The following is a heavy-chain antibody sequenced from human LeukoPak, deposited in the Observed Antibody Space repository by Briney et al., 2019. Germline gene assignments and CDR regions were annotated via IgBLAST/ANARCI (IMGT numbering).Heavy chain of an antibody. CDR3: ANDHQLLRYFDS. CDR2: ISGGDATI. D-gene: IGHD2-2*01. Sequence: PGGSLRLSCAASGFTFSSYALSWVRQAPGKGLEWVAAISGGDATIYYADSVKGRFTISRDNFKNTLYLQMNSLRAEDTAVYYCANDHQLLRYFDSWGQGTLVTVSS. J-gene: IGHJ4*02. V-gene: IGHV3-23*01. CDR1: GFTFSSYA.